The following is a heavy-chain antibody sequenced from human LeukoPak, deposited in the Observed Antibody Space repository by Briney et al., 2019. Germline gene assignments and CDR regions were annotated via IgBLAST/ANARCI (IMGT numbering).Heavy chain of an antibody. J-gene: IGHJ4*02. CDR3: ATGGHVRVYDSSAYYGHY. D-gene: IGHD3-22*01. CDR2: INPNRGST. CDR1: GYTFTSYY. V-gene: IGHV1-46*01. Sequence: ASVKVSFKASGYTFTSYYMYWVRQAPGQGLEGMGLINPNRGSTSYAQKFQGRVTMTRDMSTSTVYMELSSLRSEDTAVYYCATGGHVRVYDSSAYYGHYWGQGTLVTVSS.